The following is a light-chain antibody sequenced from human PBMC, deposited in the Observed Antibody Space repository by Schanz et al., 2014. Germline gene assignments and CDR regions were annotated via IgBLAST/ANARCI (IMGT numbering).Light chain of an antibody. J-gene: IGKJ2*01. CDR3: QQYYSTRYT. Sequence: DIVLTQSPGTLSLSPGERATLSCRASQTVNIIDLAWYQQKPGQAPRLLMYGAYSRASGIASRFSGSGSGTDFTLTINGLQAEDVAVYYCQQYYSTRYTFGQGTKVEIK. CDR2: GAY. CDR1: QTVNIID. V-gene: IGKV3-20*01.